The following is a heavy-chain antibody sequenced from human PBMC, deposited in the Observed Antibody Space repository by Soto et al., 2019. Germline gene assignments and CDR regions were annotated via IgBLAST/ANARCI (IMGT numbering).Heavy chain of an antibody. CDR1: GDSVSSTSSI. Sequence: QLQLQESGPGLVKPSQTLSLTCDISGDSVSSTSSIWNCIRQSPSRGLEWLGRTYYRSKWHTDYAVSVRGRITINPDTPKNQFFLQLSSVTPDDTAVYFCARDLHGTYYYDSWGQGTLVTVSS. J-gene: IGHJ4*02. V-gene: IGHV6-1*01. CDR2: TYYRSKWHT. CDR3: ARDLHGTYYYDS. D-gene: IGHD1-1*01.